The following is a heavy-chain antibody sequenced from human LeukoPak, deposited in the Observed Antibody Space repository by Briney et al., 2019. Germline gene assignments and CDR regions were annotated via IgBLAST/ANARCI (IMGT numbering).Heavy chain of an antibody. CDR1: GGSISSSSYY. CDR2: IYYSGST. D-gene: IGHD3-22*01. J-gene: IGHJ3*02. Sequence: TSETLSLTCTVSGGSISSSSYYWSWIRQPPGKGLEWIGYIYYSGSTNYNPSLKSRVTISVDTSKNQFSLKLSSVTAADTAVYYCARDATMIVGFSDAFDIWGQGTMVTVSS. V-gene: IGHV4-61*01. CDR3: ARDATMIVGFSDAFDI.